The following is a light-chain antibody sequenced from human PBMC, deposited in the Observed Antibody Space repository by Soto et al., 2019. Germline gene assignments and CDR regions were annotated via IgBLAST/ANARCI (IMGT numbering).Light chain of an antibody. Sequence: QSVLTQPASMSGSPGQSITISCAGTSSDVGPYNYVSWYQQHPGKAPKLMIYDVSNRPSGVSDHFSGFKSGNTASLTISGLQAEDEADYYCCSYSRITTYVFGTGTKVTVL. CDR3: CSYSRITTYV. J-gene: IGLJ1*01. V-gene: IGLV2-14*03. CDR1: SSDVGPYNY. CDR2: DVS.